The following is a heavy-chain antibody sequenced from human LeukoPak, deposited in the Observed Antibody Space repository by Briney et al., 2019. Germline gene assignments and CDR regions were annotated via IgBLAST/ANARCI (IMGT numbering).Heavy chain of an antibody. J-gene: IGHJ4*02. Sequence: GSLRLSCAASGFTVSSKYMSWVRQPPGKGLEWIGSIYYSGSTYYNPSLKSRVTISVDTSKNQFSLKLSSVTAADTAVYYCARGYYYDSSGYYTDWGQGTLVTVSS. V-gene: IGHV4-39*01. CDR3: ARGYYYDSSGYYTD. D-gene: IGHD3-22*01. CDR1: GFTVSSKY. CDR2: IYYSGST.